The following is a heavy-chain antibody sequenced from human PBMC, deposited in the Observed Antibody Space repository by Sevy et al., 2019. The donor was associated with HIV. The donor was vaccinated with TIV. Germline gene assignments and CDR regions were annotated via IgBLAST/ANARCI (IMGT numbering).Heavy chain of an antibody. CDR2: ISYDGSNK. Sequence: GGSLRLSCAASGFTFSSYAMHWVRQAPGKGLEWVAVISYDGSNKYYADSVKGRFTISRDNSKNTLYLQMNSLRDEDTAVYYCARDRCERSWIQLWLLGGFDYWGQGTLVTVSS. D-gene: IGHD5-18*01. J-gene: IGHJ4*02. CDR3: ARDRCERSWIQLWLLGGFDY. V-gene: IGHV3-30-3*01. CDR1: GFTFSSYA.